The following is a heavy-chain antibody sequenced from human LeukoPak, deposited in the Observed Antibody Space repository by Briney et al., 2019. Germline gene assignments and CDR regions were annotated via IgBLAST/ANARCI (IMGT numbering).Heavy chain of an antibody. Sequence: ASVKVSCKASGYTFTSYYMHWVRQAPGQGLEWMGIINPIGVITSYAQKFQGRVTMTRDMSTSTVYMELSSLRSEDTAVYYCARDYDYGGNDYWGQGTLVTVSS. CDR3: ARDYDYGGNDY. CDR1: GYTFTSYY. J-gene: IGHJ4*02. D-gene: IGHD4-23*01. CDR2: INPIGVIT. V-gene: IGHV1-46*01.